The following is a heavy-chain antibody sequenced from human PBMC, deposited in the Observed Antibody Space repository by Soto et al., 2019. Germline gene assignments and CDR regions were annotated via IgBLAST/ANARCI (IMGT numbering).Heavy chain of an antibody. CDR3: ARMDSFGSLNWFDP. V-gene: IGHV1-8*01. J-gene: IGHJ5*02. D-gene: IGHD5-18*01. Sequence: ASVKVSCKASGYTFTNNDVSWVRQATGQGLEWMGWVNPGSGDTGYAQKFQGRLTMTRDISIATAYMELNSLKSEDTAIYYRARMDSFGSLNWFDPWGQRPMITV. CDR2: VNPGSGDT. CDR1: GYTFTNND.